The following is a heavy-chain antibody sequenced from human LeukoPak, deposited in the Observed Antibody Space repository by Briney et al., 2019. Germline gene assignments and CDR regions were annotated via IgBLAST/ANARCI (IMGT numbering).Heavy chain of an antibody. V-gene: IGHV3-23*01. CDR3: AKGPMIVVELDC. Sequence: PGGSLRLSCAASGFTFSSYAMSWVRQAPGKGLEWVSAISGSDGSTYYADSVKGRFTISRDNSKNTLYLQMNSLRAEDTAVYYCAKGPMIVVELDCWGQGTLVTVSS. D-gene: IGHD3-22*01. J-gene: IGHJ4*02. CDR2: ISGSDGST. CDR1: GFTFSSYA.